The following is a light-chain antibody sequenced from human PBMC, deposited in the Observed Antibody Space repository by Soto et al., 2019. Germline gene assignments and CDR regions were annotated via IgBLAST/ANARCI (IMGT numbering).Light chain of an antibody. J-gene: IGLJ1*01. V-gene: IGLV2-11*01. CDR3: CSYAGTYSYV. CDR2: DVS. Sequence: QSALTQPRSVSGSPGQSVTISCTGTSSDVGAYNYVSWYQQHPGKAPKSMIYDVSKRPSGVPDRFSGSKSGNTASLTISGLQAEDEADYYCCSYAGTYSYVFGTGKKVTV. CDR1: SSDVGAYNY.